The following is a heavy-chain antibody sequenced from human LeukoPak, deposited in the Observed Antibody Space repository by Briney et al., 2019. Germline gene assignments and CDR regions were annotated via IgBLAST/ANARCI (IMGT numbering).Heavy chain of an antibody. V-gene: IGHV1-18*01. Sequence: ASVKVSCKTSGYTFTTYGISWVRQAPGQGLEWTGWISAYNGNTNYAQKLQGRVTMTTDTSTSTAYMELRSLRSDDTAVYYCAVLTGITGTPFDYWGQGTLVTVSS. CDR2: ISAYNGNT. CDR1: GYTFTTYG. J-gene: IGHJ4*02. CDR3: AVLTGITGTPFDY. D-gene: IGHD1-20*01.